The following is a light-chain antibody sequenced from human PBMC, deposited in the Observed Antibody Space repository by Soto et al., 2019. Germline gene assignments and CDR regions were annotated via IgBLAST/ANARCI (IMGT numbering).Light chain of an antibody. J-gene: IGKJ2*01. V-gene: IGKV3-20*01. CDR2: GTS. CDR1: QSLSSSY. CDR3: QQYGSPPYT. Sequence: EIVLTQSPGTLSLSPGERATLSCRASQSLSSSYLAWYQHKPGQAPRLLIYGTSNRATGVPVTVSGSRSETDFTLTISRLEPEDSAVYYCQQYGSPPYTFGQGTQLEI.